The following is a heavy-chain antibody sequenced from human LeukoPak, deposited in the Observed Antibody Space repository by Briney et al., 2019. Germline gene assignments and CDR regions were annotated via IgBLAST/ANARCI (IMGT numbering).Heavy chain of an antibody. CDR1: GFTFSSYA. V-gene: IGHV3-23*01. D-gene: IGHD2-15*01. CDR2: ISGSGGST. Sequence: GGSLRLSCAASGFTFSSYAMSWVRQAPEKGLEWVSAISGSGGSTYYADSVKGRFTISRDNSKNTLYLQMNSLRAEDTAVYYCASPVMVVATREVDYWGQGTLVTVSS. CDR3: ASPVMVVATREVDY. J-gene: IGHJ4*02.